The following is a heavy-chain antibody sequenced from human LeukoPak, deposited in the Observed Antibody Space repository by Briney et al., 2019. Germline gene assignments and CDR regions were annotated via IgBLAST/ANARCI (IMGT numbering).Heavy chain of an antibody. J-gene: IGHJ6*02. CDR1: GFTFSNAW. Sequence: GGSLRLSCAASGFTFSNAWMSWVRQAPGKGLEWVGRIKSKTDGGTTDYAAPVKGRFTISRDDSKNTLYLQMNSLKTEDTAVHYCTTDREKSWQLQTYYYGMDVWGQGTTVTVSS. V-gene: IGHV3-15*01. D-gene: IGHD6-6*01. CDR3: TTDREKSWQLQTYYYGMDV. CDR2: IKSKTDGGTT.